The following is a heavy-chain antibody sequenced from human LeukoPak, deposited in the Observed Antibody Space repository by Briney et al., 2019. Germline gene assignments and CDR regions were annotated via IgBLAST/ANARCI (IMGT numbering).Heavy chain of an antibody. CDR2: ISYDGTSK. CDR3: ARALAYYYYMDV. CDR1: GFTFSSYA. V-gene: IGHV3-30*04. J-gene: IGHJ6*03. Sequence: GGSLRLSCAASGFTFSSYAMHWVRQAPGKGLEWVAVISYDGTSKYYADSVKGRFTISRDNSKNTLYLQMNSLRAEDAAVYYCARALAYYYYMDVWGKGTTVTVSS.